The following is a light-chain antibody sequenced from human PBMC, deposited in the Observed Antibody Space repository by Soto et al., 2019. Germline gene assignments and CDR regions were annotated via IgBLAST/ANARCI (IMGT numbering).Light chain of an antibody. CDR3: QQYNNWPPWT. CDR2: GAS. V-gene: IGKV3-15*01. J-gene: IGKJ1*01. Sequence: EIVMTQSPATLSGSPGERATLSCRASQSVSNNLAWYQEKPGQAPRLLIYGASTRATGIPAAFSGSGSGTEFNLTISSLQSDDLAVYYCQQYNNWPPWTFGQGTRVGI. CDR1: QSVSNN.